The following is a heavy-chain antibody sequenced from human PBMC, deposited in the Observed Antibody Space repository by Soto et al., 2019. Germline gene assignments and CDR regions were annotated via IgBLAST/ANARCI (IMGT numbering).Heavy chain of an antibody. V-gene: IGHV3-21*06. CDR3: ARVVYFDRSAYGL. Sequence: PGGSLRLSCAAPGFSFSGYNMNWVRQAPGKGLEWVSSISGDSNYIYYADSVQGRFTISRDNAKNSVYLQMNSLRAEDTAVYYCARVVYFDRSAYGLWGQGTMVTVSS. CDR2: ISGDSNYI. J-gene: IGHJ3*01. CDR1: GFSFSGYN. D-gene: IGHD3-22*01.